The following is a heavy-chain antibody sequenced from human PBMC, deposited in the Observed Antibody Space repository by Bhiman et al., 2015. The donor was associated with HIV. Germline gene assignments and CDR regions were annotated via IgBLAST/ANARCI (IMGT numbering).Heavy chain of an antibody. CDR2: INEDGSEK. Sequence: EVQLVESGGGLVKPGGSLRLSCAASGFTFSIYSMNWVRQAPGKGLEWVANINEDGSEKYYVDSVKGRFTISRDNAKKSMYLQMNSLGVEDTALYYCAREAVAGTIYFNYWGQGTLVTVSS. CDR3: AREAVAGTIYFNY. CDR1: GFTFSIYS. V-gene: IGHV3-7*01. D-gene: IGHD6-19*01. J-gene: IGHJ4*02.